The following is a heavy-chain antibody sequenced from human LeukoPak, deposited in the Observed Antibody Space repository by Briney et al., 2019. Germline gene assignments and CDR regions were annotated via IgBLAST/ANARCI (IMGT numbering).Heavy chain of an antibody. CDR3: ARGIGGRITMVRGVMSWFDP. D-gene: IGHD3-10*01. CDR2: INHSGST. Sequence: SESLSLTCAVYGGSFSGYYWSWIRQPPGKGLEWIGEINHSGSTNYNPSLKSRVTISVDTSKNQFSLKLGTVTAADTAVYYCARGIGGRITMVRGVMSWFDPWCQGTVVTVSS. V-gene: IGHV4-34*01. CDR1: GGSFSGYY. J-gene: IGHJ5*02.